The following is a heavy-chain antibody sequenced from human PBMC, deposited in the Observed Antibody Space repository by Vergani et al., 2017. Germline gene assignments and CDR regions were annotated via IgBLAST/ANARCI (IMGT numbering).Heavy chain of an antibody. V-gene: IGHV3-23*04. CDR1: GFTFSSYA. D-gene: IGHD1-26*01. CDR3: AKNPGLRIVGVFTLDY. Sequence: VQLVESGGGVVQPGRSLRLSCAASGFTFSSYAMSWVRQAPGKGLEWVSAISGSGGSTYYADSVKGRFTISRDNSKNTLYLQMKGLRAEDTAVYYCAKNPGLRIVGVFTLDYWGQGALVTVSS. CDR2: ISGSGGST. J-gene: IGHJ4*02.